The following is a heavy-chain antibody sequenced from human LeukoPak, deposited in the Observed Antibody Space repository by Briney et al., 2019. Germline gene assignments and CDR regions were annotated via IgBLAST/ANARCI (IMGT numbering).Heavy chain of an antibody. V-gene: IGHV4-59*01. J-gene: IGHJ4*02. CDR3: ARVGILSTSCQCFDY. Sequence: KPSETLSLTCTVSGGSISSYYWSWIRQPPGKGLEWIGYIYYSGSTNYNPSLKSRVTISVDTSKNQFSLKLSSVTAADTAVYYCARVGILSTSCQCFDYWGQGTLVTVSS. CDR1: GGSISSYY. D-gene: IGHD2-2*01. CDR2: IYYSGST.